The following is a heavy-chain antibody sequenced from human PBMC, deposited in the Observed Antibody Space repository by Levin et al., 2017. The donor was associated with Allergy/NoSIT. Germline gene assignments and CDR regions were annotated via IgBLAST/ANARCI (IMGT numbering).Heavy chain of an antibody. J-gene: IGHJ6*03. CDR3: ARHKGGVVPAELPNLNYYYYYMDV. D-gene: IGHD2-2*01. Sequence: PGGSLRLSCKGSGYSFTSYWIGWVRQMPGKGLEWMGIIYPGDSDTRYSPSFQGQVTISADKSISTAYLQWSSLKASDTAMYYCARHKGGVVPAELPNLNYYYYYMDVWGKGTTVTVSS. CDR1: GYSFTSYW. CDR2: IYPGDSDT. V-gene: IGHV5-51*01.